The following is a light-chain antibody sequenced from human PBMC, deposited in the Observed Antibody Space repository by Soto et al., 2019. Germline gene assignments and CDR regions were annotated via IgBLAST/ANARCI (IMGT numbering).Light chain of an antibody. CDR1: QGISSY. CDR2: AAS. Sequence: AIRMTQSPSSLSASTGARVTITXXASQGISSYLAWYQQKPGKAPKLLIYAASTLQSGVPSRFSGSGSGTDFTLTISCLQSEDFATYYCQQYYSYPITFGQGTRLEIK. J-gene: IGKJ5*01. V-gene: IGKV1-8*01. CDR3: QQYYSYPIT.